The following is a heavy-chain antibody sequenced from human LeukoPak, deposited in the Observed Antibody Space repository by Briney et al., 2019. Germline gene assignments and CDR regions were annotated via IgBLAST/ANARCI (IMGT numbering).Heavy chain of an antibody. V-gene: IGHV4-4*07. J-gene: IGHJ6*03. CDR3: AREGVIGDMYYYYYYMDV. CDR2: IYTSGST. CDR1: GGSISSYY. D-gene: IGHD3-10*01. Sequence: SETLSLTCTVSGGSISSYYWSWIRQPAGKGLEWIGRIYTSGSTNYNPSLKSRVTISVDTSKNQFSLKLSSVTAADTAVYHCAREGVIGDMYYYYYYMDVWGKGTTVTISS.